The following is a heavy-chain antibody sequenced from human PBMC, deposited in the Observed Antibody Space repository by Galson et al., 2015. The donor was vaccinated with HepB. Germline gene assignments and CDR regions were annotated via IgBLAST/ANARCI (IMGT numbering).Heavy chain of an antibody. CDR3: ARDIGRMVAATFYPRFDP. D-gene: IGHD2-15*01. Sequence: SVKVPCKASGYTFTGYYMHWVRQAPGQGLEWMGWINPNSGGTNYAQKFQGRVTMTRDTSISTAYMELSRLRSDDTAVYYCARDIGRMVAATFYPRFDPWGQGTLVTVSS. V-gene: IGHV1-2*02. CDR2: INPNSGGT. J-gene: IGHJ5*02. CDR1: GYTFTGYY.